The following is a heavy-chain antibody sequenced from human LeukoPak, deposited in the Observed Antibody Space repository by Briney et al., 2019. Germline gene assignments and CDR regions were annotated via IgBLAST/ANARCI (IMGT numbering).Heavy chain of an antibody. CDR3: ARDVTPATL. CDR1: GGSISTNY. V-gene: IGHV4-59*01. Sequence: SETLSLTRTVSGGSISTNYWSWIRQPPGKGLEWIGYIRYSGNTNYNPSLKSRVTISVDTSKNQFSLKLSSVTAADTAVYYCARDVTPATLWGQGTLVTVSS. D-gene: IGHD3-16*01. CDR2: IRYSGNT. J-gene: IGHJ4*02.